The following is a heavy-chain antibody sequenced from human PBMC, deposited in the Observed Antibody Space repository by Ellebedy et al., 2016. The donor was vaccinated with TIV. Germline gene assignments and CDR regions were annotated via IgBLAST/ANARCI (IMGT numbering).Heavy chain of an antibody. CDR2: ISWNSGNI. CDR1: GFTFNDYA. V-gene: IGHV3-9*01. D-gene: IGHD2-2*02. J-gene: IGHJ4*02. Sequence: SLKISCAASGFTFNDYAMHWVRQVPGKGLEWVSGISWNSGNIDYADSVKGRFTISRDNAKNSLYLQMNSLRAEDTALYYCAKGYMSPFDYWGQGNLVTVSS. CDR3: AKGYMSPFDY.